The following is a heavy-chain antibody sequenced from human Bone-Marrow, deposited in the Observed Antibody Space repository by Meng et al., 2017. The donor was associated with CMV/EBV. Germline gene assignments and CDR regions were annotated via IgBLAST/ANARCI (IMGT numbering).Heavy chain of an antibody. V-gene: IGHV3-21*06. J-gene: IGHJ4*02. CDR2: ISTSSSYI. Sequence: GASLKISCAASRFIFSSYTMNWVRQAPGKGLEWVSSISTSSSYIFYADSVKGRFTISRDNAKNSLYLQMNSLRAEDTAVYYCARETTGDYFDYWGQGTLVTVSS. D-gene: IGHD7-27*01. CDR1: RFIFSSYT. CDR3: ARETTGDYFDY.